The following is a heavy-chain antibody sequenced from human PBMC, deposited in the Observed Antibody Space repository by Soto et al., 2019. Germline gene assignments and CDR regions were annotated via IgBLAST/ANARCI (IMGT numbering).Heavy chain of an antibody. J-gene: IGHJ4*02. CDR2: ISYDGSNK. D-gene: IGHD1-26*01. V-gene: IGHV3-30*18. Sequence: GGSLRLSCAASGFTFSSYGMHWVRQAPGKGLEWVAVISYDGSNKYYADSVKGRFTISRDNSKNTLYLQMSSLRAEDTAVYYCAKGSYRPHDYWGQGTLVTVSS. CDR1: GFTFSSYG. CDR3: AKGSYRPHDY.